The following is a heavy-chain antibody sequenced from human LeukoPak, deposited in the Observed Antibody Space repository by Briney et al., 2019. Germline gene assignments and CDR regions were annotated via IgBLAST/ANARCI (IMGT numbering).Heavy chain of an antibody. CDR3: AKPGDGSGLYYYGMDV. D-gene: IGHD3-10*01. J-gene: IGHJ6*02. CDR2: IIPIFGTA. Sequence: SVKVSCKASGGTFSSYAISWVRQAPGQGLEWMGGIIPIFGTANYAQKFQGRVTVTADESTSTAYMELSSLRSEDTAVYYCAKPGDGSGLYYYGMDVWGQGTTVTVSS. CDR1: GGTFSSYA. V-gene: IGHV1-69*13.